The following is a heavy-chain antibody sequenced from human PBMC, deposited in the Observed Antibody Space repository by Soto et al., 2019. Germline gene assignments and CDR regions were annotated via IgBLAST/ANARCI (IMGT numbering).Heavy chain of an antibody. Sequence: GGSPRLSCAASAFTFSNYNMDWFRQAPGKGLEWVSYISTSSRTIYYADSVKGRFTISRDDSKNTAYLQMSSLKTEDTAVYYCTRGCRGGDCYSVYDFDYWGQGTLVTVSS. J-gene: IGHJ4*02. CDR2: ISTSSRTI. V-gene: IGHV3-48*01. CDR3: TRGCRGGDCYSVYDFDY. D-gene: IGHD2-21*02. CDR1: AFTFSNYN.